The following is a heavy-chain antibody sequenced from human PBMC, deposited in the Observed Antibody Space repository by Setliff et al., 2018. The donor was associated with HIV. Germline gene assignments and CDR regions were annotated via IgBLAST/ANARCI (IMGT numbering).Heavy chain of an antibody. CDR2: LHYTGTT. D-gene: IGHD2-15*01. CDR3: AKRIQLRDSSGLSCWTFDI. CDR1: GASITSGRHN. Sequence: SETLSLTCTVSGASITSGRHNWGWIRQPPGKGLEWIATLHYTGTTYYNPSLKSRVTISTDTSKNQFSLKLSSVTAADTAVYYCAKRIQLRDSSGLSCWTFDIWGQGTMVTVSS. V-gene: IGHV4-39*01. J-gene: IGHJ3*02.